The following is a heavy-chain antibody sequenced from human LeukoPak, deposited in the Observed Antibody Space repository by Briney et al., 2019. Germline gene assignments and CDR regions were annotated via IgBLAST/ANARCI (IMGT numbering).Heavy chain of an antibody. CDR2: IRSKAGSYAT. Sequence: PGGSPRLSCAASGFTFSGSAMHWVRQASGKGLEWVGRIRSKAGSYATAYAASVKGRFTISRDDSKNTAYLQMNSLKTEDTAVYYCTTQEVGYWGQGTLVTVSS. CDR1: GFTFSGSA. J-gene: IGHJ4*02. CDR3: TTQEVGY. V-gene: IGHV3-73*01.